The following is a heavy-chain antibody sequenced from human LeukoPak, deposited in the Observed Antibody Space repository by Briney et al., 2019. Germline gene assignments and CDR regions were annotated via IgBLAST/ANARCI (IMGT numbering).Heavy chain of an antibody. V-gene: IGHV3-7*03. D-gene: IGHD3-22*01. CDR2: IKQDGSEK. CDR1: GFTFSSYW. J-gene: IGHJ4*02. CDR3: AKHSHDGSAPYYEVQLDY. Sequence: GGSLRLSCAASGFTFSSYWMSSVRQAPGKGLEWVANIKQDGSEKYYVDSVKGRFTISRDNAKNSLYLQMNSLRAEDTAIYYCAKHSHDGSAPYYEVQLDYWGQGTLVTVSS.